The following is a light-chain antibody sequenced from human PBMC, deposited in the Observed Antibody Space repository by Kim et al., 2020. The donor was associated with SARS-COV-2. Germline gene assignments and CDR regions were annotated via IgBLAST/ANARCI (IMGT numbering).Light chain of an antibody. CDR1: SLRTYY. V-gene: IGLV3-19*01. J-gene: IGLJ2*01. CDR3: NSRDSSEYHVV. Sequence: SSELTQDPAVSVALGQTVRITCQGDSLRTYYASWYQQKPGQAPALVIYGKNDRPSGIPDRFSGSSSGNTASLTITGAQAEDEADYYCNSRDSSEYHVVFGGGTQLTVL. CDR2: GKN.